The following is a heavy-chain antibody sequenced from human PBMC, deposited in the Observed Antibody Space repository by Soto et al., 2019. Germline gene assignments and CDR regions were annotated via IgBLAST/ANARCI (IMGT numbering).Heavy chain of an antibody. J-gene: IGHJ6*02. Sequence: PGGSLRLSCAASGFTFSSYGMHWVRQAPGKGLEWVAVISYDGSNKYYADSVKGRFTISRDNSKNTLYLQMNSLRAEDTAVYYCAKEGTGSGWNPYYYGMDVWGQGTTVTVSS. CDR2: ISYDGSNK. CDR3: AKEGTGSGWNPYYYGMDV. CDR1: GFTFSSYG. D-gene: IGHD6-19*01. V-gene: IGHV3-30*18.